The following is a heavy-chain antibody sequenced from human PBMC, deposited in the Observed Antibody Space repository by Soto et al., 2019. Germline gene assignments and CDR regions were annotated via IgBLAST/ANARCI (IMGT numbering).Heavy chain of an antibody. V-gene: IGHV3-23*01. CDR1: GFTFSSYV. CDR2: ISGRGGGT. Sequence: EVQLLESGGGLVQPGGSLRLSCAASGFTFSSYVMSWVRQAPGKGLEWVSTISGRGGGTYYGDSVKGRLTISRDISKNMLYLQMNSLRAEDTAVYYCAKDQGYYYYIDVWGKGTTVTVSS. CDR3: AKDQGYYYYIDV. J-gene: IGHJ6*03.